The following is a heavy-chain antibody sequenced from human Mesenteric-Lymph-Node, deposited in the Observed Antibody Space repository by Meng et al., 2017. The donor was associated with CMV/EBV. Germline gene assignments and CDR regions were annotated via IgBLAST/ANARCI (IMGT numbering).Heavy chain of an antibody. V-gene: IGHV4-34*01. CDR2: INHSGST. D-gene: IGHD3-9*01. CDR3: ARGSSYDILTGYFDY. Sequence: QVQLRPLGTGLLKPSETRSVTCAVDGGSFSGYYWNWIRQSPEKGLEWIGEINHSGSTTYNPSFTSRIIISVDTSTNQISLNMSSVTAADTAVYYCARGSSYDILTGYFDYWGQGALVTVSS. CDR1: GGSFSGYY. J-gene: IGHJ4*02.